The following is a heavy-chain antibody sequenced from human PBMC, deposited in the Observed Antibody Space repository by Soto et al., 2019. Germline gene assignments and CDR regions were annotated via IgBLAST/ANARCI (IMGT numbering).Heavy chain of an antibody. V-gene: IGHV1-46*01. CDR3: ARETVDNYHGMDV. Sequence: QVQVVQSGAEVKKPGASVQLSCKASGYTFTTNYMHWVRQAPGQGPEWMGVIKPTGGTTTYAQKFQGRVTMARDTSTSTVYMELRSLRSDDTAVYYCARETVDNYHGMDVWGQGTTVIVSS. J-gene: IGHJ6*02. CDR2: IKPTGGTT. CDR1: GYTFTTNY. D-gene: IGHD4-17*01.